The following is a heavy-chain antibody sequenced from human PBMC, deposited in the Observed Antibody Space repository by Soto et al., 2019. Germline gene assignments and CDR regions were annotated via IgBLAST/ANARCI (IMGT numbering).Heavy chain of an antibody. CDR1: GGTFSSYA. D-gene: IGHD2-15*01. J-gene: IGHJ1*01. V-gene: IGHV1-69*06. CDR2: IIPIFGTA. Sequence: SVKVSCKASGGTFSSYAISWVRQAPGQGLEWMGGIIPIFGTANYAQKFQGRVTITAVKSTSTADMELSSLRSEDTAVYYCGKGGLRAFPPRPRGYCSGGSCYDYDSSGYYTYFQHWGQGTLVTVSS. CDR3: GKGGLRAFPPRPRGYCSGGSCYDYDSSGYYTYFQH.